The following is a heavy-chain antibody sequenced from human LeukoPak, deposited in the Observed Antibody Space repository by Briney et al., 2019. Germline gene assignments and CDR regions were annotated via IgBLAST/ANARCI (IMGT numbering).Heavy chain of an antibody. V-gene: IGHV3-7*01. CDR2: IKEDGSEI. CDR3: AIYGYTSRLDQ. J-gene: IGHJ1*01. D-gene: IGHD5-18*01. Sequence: GGSLRLSCAASGVSVGSYWMSWVRQAPGKGLEWVANIKEDGSEIYYVDSVKGRFTISRDDAKNSLYLQMNSLRAEGTAVYYCAIYGYTSRLDQWGQGTLVTDCS. CDR1: GVSVGSYW.